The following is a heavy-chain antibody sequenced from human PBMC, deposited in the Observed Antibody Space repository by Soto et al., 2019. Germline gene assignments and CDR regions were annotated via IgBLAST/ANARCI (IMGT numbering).Heavy chain of an antibody. CDR1: GFMFGSYW. J-gene: IGHJ4*02. Sequence: GGSLRLSCAASGFMFGSYWMTWVRHVPGKGLQWVANIKRDGSEKYYVDFVKGRFTISRDNADNSVSLDMNNLRVDDTATYYCARVRATDYEIDYWGQGALVTVSS. CDR3: ARVRATDYEIDY. D-gene: IGHD4-17*01. CDR2: IKRDGSEK. V-gene: IGHV3-7*03.